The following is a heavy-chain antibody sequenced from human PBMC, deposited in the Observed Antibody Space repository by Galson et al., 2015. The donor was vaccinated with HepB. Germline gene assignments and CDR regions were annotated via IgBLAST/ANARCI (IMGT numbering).Heavy chain of an antibody. CDR3: ARRPKPGLVGTPFDY. J-gene: IGHJ4*02. D-gene: IGHD1-26*01. CDR2: ISYDGTNQ. Sequence: SLRLSCAASGFTFSSYGMHWVRQAPGKGLEWVAAISYDGTNQYYVDSVKGRFTISRDNSQNTLYLQMNSLRPEDTAMYYCARRPKPGLVGTPFDYWGQGTLATVSS. CDR1: GFTFSSYG. V-gene: IGHV3-30*03.